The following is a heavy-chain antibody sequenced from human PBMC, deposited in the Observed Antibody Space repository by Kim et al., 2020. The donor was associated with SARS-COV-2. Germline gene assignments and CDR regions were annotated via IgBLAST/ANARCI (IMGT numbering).Heavy chain of an antibody. D-gene: IGHD3-16*02. Sequence: GGSLRLSCAASGFTFSSYSMNWVRQAPGKGLEWVSSISSSSSYIYYADSVKGRFTISRDNAKNSLYLQMNSLRAEDTAVYYCARDPYYDYVWGSYRYEPLDPLDYWGQGTLVTVSS. V-gene: IGHV3-21*01. CDR3: ARDPYYDYVWGSYRYEPLDPLDY. CDR1: GFTFSSYS. J-gene: IGHJ4*02. CDR2: ISSSSSYI.